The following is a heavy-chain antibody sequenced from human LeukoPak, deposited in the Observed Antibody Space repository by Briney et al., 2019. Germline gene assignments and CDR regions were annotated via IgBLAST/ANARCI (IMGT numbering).Heavy chain of an antibody. Sequence: PSETLSLTCTVSGGSISSSSYYWGWIRQPPGKGLEWIGYIYHSGSTYYNPSLKSRVTISVDRSKNQFSLKLNSVTAADTAVYYCARDRYGDHTYFDYWGQGTLVTVSS. V-gene: IGHV4-30-2*01. J-gene: IGHJ4*02. D-gene: IGHD4-17*01. CDR3: ARDRYGDHTYFDY. CDR1: GGSISSSSYY. CDR2: IYHSGST.